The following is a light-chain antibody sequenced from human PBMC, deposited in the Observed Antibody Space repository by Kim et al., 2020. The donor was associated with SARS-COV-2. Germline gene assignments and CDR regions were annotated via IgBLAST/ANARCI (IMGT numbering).Light chain of an antibody. J-gene: IGKJ2*01. CDR3: QQYNDWPYT. CDR2: AAS. Sequence: SVSPGDRATLSCRASQSIGINLAWYQQIPGQPPRLLFFAASTRATGMPARFTGSRSGTEFTLTVSSLQSEDFAVYYCQQYNDWPYTFGQGTKLEI. V-gene: IGKV3-15*01. CDR1: QSIGIN.